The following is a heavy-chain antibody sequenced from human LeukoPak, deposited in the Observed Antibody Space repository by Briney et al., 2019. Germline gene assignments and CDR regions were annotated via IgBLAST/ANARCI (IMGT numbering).Heavy chain of an antibody. J-gene: IGHJ6*02. Sequence: GGSLRLSCAASGFSFDDYGLTWVRQAPGKGLEWVSGINWNGDSTDYADSVKGRFTISRDNAKNSLYLQMNSLRAEDTAVYYCARGSPYDGMDVWGQGTTVTVSS. V-gene: IGHV3-20*04. CDR2: INWNGDST. CDR3: ARGSPYDGMDV. CDR1: GFSFDDYG. D-gene: IGHD2-8*01.